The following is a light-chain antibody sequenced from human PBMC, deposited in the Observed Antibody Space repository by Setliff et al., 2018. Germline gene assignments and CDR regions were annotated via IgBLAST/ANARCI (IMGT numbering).Light chain of an antibody. Sequence: VLTQPPSASGSPGQSVTISCTGTSSDVGGYNYVSWYQQHPGKAPKLMIYEVSKWPSGVPDRFSGSKSGNTASLTVSGLQAEDEADYYCSSYAGSNNYVFGTGTKVTVL. V-gene: IGLV2-8*01. J-gene: IGLJ1*01. CDR1: SSDVGGYNY. CDR2: EVS. CDR3: SSYAGSNNYV.